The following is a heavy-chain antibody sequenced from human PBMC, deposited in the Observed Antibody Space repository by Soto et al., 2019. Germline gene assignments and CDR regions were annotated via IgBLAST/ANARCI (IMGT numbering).Heavy chain of an antibody. CDR3: ARGSSGWPPLLDY. V-gene: IGHV4-59*01. D-gene: IGHD6-19*01. CDR2: IYYSGST. J-gene: IGHJ4*02. Sequence: QVQLQESGPGLVKPSETLSLNCTVSGGPISSYYWSWIRQSPGKGLEWIGYIYYSGSTNYNPSLKSRVTISGDTSKNQFSLELSSVTAADTAVYYCARGSSGWPPLLDYWGQGTLVTVSS. CDR1: GGPISSYY.